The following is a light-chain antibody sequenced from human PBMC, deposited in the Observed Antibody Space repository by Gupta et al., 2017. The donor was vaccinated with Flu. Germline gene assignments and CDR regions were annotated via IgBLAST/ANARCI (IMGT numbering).Light chain of an antibody. CDR1: AYKSVRKY. CDR3: GSWDDSLEGGRV. V-gene: IGLV1-51*02. CDR2: EDN. Sequence: VTISCSGSAYKSVRKYLAWYQQLPGTAPKRLIDEDNKRPSAIPDRLSASRSGTSATLGITGLQTADEADYYCGSWDDSLEGGRVLGGGTMLTVL. J-gene: IGLJ2*01.